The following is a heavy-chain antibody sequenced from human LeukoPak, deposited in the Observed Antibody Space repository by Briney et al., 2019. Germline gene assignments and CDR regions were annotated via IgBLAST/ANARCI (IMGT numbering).Heavy chain of an antibody. CDR2: IYHSGST. CDR1: GDSISTYY. D-gene: IGHD4-23*01. Sequence: SETLSLTCTVSGDSISTYYWSWIRQSPGKGLEWIGYIYHSGSTKYNPSLKSRVTISVDTSKKQFSLKLSSVTAADTAVYYCARDLNGGKDFWGQGTLVTVSS. J-gene: IGHJ4*02. V-gene: IGHV4-59*01. CDR3: ARDLNGGKDF.